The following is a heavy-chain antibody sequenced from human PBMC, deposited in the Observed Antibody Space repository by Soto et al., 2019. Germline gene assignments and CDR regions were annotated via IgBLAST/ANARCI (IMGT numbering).Heavy chain of an antibody. Sequence: GASVKVSCKASGGTFSSYAISWVRQAPGQGLEWMGGIIPIFGTANYAQKFQGRVTITADESTSTAYMELSSLRSEDTAVYYCARLEVATISRYRDVWGQGTTVTVSS. CDR3: ARLEVATISRYRDV. V-gene: IGHV1-69*13. CDR1: GGTFSSYA. D-gene: IGHD5-12*01. CDR2: IIPIFGTA. J-gene: IGHJ6*02.